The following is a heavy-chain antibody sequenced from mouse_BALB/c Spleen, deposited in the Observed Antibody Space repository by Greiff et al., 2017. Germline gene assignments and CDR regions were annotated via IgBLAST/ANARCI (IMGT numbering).Heavy chain of an antibody. Sequence: EVQLQQSGAELVRSGASVKLSCTASGFNIKDYYMHWVKQRPEQGLEWIGWIDPENGDTEYAPKFQGKATMTADTSSNTAYLQLSSLTSEDTAVYYCNHYGSSSAMDYWGQGTSVTVSS. D-gene: IGHD1-1*01. CDR3: NHYGSSSAMDY. CDR1: GFNIKDYY. V-gene: IGHV14-4*02. CDR2: IDPENGDT. J-gene: IGHJ4*01.